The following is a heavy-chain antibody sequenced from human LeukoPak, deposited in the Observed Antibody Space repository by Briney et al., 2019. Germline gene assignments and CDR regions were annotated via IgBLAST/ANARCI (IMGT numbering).Heavy chain of an antibody. CDR3: ARPYGSGSYNAFDI. CDR1: GGSISISSYY. CDR2: IYYSGST. J-gene: IGHJ3*02. D-gene: IGHD3-10*01. Sequence: SETLSLTCTVSGGSISISSYYWGWIRQPPGKGLEWIGSIYYSGSTYYNPSLKSRVTISVDTAKNQFSLKPTCVTAAYTAVYYCARPYGSGSYNAFDIWGQGTMVTVSS. V-gene: IGHV4-39*01.